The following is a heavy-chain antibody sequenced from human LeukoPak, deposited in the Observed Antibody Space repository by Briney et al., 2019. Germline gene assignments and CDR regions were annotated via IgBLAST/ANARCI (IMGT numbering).Heavy chain of an antibody. J-gene: IGHJ4*02. CDR3: ARGYHYFRTNYYFDY. V-gene: IGHV4-34*01. CDR1: GGSFSGYY. Sequence: SETLSLTCAVYGGSFSGYYWSWIRQPPGKGLEWIGEINHSGSTNYNPSLKSRVTISVDTFKNQFSLKLSSVTAADTAVYYCARGYHYFRTNYYFDYWGQGTLVTVSS. CDR2: INHSGST. D-gene: IGHD5-12*01.